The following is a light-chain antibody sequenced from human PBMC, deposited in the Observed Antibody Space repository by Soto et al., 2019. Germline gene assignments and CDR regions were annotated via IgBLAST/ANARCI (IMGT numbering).Light chain of an antibody. J-gene: IGLJ3*02. Sequence: QSALTQPASVSGSPGQSITISFTGTSSDVGSYNLVSWYQQHPGKAPKLMIYEVSKRPSGVSNRFSGSKSGNTASLTISGLQAEDEADYYCCSYAGSSTWVFDGGTKLTVL. CDR1: SSDVGSYNL. CDR2: EVS. V-gene: IGLV2-23*02. CDR3: CSYAGSSTWV.